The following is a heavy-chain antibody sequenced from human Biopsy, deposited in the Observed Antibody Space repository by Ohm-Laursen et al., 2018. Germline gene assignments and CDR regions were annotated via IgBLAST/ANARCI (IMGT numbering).Heavy chain of an antibody. V-gene: IGHV3-33*08. CDR3: ARPTNARAGGAPFDI. Sequence: SLRLSCSASGFTFRNYALHWVRQAPGKGLEWVAVLWYDGTNKYYADSVKGRLTISRDNSKNTLYLQMNSLRAEDTAMYYCARPTNARAGGAPFDIWGQGTMVTVSS. J-gene: IGHJ3*02. CDR1: GFTFRNYA. CDR2: LWYDGTNK. D-gene: IGHD1-1*01.